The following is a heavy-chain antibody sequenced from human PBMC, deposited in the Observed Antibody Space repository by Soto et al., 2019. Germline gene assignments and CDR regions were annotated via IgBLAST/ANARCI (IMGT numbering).Heavy chain of an antibody. Sequence: EVQLVESGGGLVQPGGSLRLSCAASGFTCSSYDMHWVRQATGKGLEWVSAIGTAGDTYYPGSVKGRFTISRENAKNSLYLQMNSLRAGDTAVYYCARSRGYCSGGSCYEPGDAFDIWGQGTMVTVSS. D-gene: IGHD2-15*01. CDR1: GFTCSSYD. V-gene: IGHV3-13*01. CDR3: ARSRGYCSGGSCYEPGDAFDI. CDR2: IGTAGDT. J-gene: IGHJ3*02.